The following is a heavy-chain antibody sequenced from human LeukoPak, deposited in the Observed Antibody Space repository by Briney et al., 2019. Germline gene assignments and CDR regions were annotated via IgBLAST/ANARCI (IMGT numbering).Heavy chain of an antibody. J-gene: IGHJ4*02. CDR1: GYTLTDYY. V-gene: IGHV1-2*06. D-gene: IGHD3-16*02. CDR3: ARVGTNDYVWGSYRYFDY. CDR2: INPNSGGT. Sequence: ASVKVSCKASGYTLTDYYMHWVRQAPGQGLEWMGRINPNSGGTNYAQKFQGRVTMTRDTSISTVYMELSRLRSDDTAVYYCARVGTNDYVWGSYRYFDYWGQGTLVTVSS.